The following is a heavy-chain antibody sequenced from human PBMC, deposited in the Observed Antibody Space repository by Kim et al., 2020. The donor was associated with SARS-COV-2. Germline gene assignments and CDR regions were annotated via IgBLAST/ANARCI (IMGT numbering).Heavy chain of an antibody. CDR1: GGTFSNHG. J-gene: IGHJ6*01. Sequence: SVKVSCKASGGTFSNHGFCWVRQAPGQGLEWMGRIIPLLNLSNYAQKFQDRVTLIADESTSTLYLELSSLRSEDTAVYFCARATFSSADDYLYHMDVWGQGTTVAVSS. CDR3: ARATFSSADDYLYHMDV. D-gene: IGHD2-2*01. V-gene: IGHV1-69*04. CDR2: IIPLLNLS.